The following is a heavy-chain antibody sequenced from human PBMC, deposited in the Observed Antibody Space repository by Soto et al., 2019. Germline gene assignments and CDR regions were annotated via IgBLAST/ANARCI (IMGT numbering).Heavy chain of an antibody. CDR2: IWYDGSNK. J-gene: IGHJ3*02. D-gene: IGHD6-6*01. CDR3: ARDSSSSGAFDI. Sequence: GGSLRLSCAASGFTFSSYGMHWVRQAPGKGLEWVAVIWYDGSNKYYADSVKGRFTISRDNSKNTLYLQMNSLRAEDTAVYYCARDSSSSGAFDIWGQGTMVTVSS. V-gene: IGHV3-33*01. CDR1: GFTFSSYG.